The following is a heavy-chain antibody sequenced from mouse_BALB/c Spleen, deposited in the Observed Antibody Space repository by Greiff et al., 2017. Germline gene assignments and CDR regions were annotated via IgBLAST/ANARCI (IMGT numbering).Heavy chain of an antibody. CDR2: ISSGCSYT. J-gene: IGHJ3*01. D-gene: IGHD2-1*01. CDR1: GFTFSSYT. CDR3: TRDSRDGNYAAY. Sequence: EVQLVESGGGLVKPGGSLKLSCAASGFTFSSYTMSWVRQTPEKRLEWVATISSGCSYTYYPDSVKGRFTISRDNAKNTLYLQMSSLKSEDTAMYYCTRDSRDGNYAAYWGQGTLVTVSA. V-gene: IGHV5-6-4*01.